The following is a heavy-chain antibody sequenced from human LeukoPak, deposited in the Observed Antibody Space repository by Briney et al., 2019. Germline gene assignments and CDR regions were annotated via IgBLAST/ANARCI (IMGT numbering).Heavy chain of an antibody. CDR2: ISSSGTTI. V-gene: IGHV3-48*03. J-gene: IGHJ4*02. CDR1: GFTFSGYE. Sequence: PGGSLRLSCAASGFTFSGYEMNWVRQAPGKGLEWVSYISSSGTTIYYADSVKGRFTISRDNAKNSLYLQMNSLRAEDTAVYYCARSSVTYFDYWGQGTLVTVSS. D-gene: IGHD4-17*01. CDR3: ARSSVTYFDY.